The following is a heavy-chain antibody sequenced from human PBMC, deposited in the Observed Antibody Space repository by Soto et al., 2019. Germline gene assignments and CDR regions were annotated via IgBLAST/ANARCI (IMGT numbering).Heavy chain of an antibody. CDR2: IYHSGST. D-gene: IGHD3-16*01. CDR1: GYSISSGYY. J-gene: IGHJ5*02. Sequence: KPSETLSLTCAVSGYSISSGYYWGWIRQPPGKGLEWIGSIYHSGSTYYNPSLKSRVTISVDTSKNQFSLKLSSVAAADTAVYYCARLVTFYYDYVCGFDPWGQGTLVTVSS. V-gene: IGHV4-38-2*01. CDR3: ARLVTFYYDYVCGFDP.